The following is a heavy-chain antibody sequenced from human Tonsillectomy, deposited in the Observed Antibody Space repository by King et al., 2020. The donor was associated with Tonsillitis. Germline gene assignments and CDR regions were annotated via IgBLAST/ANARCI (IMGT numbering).Heavy chain of an antibody. D-gene: IGHD3-10*01. CDR3: ANSDGLYYVDC. CDR2: ISYDGSKE. J-gene: IGHJ4*02. V-gene: IGHV3-30*18. CDR1: GFTFNNYA. Sequence: QLVQSGGGVVQPGGSLRLSCLASGFTFNNYAMHWVRQAPGKGLEWVAVISYDGSKEYYADSVKGRFTISRDDSKNTVYLQMNSLGAEDTAVYYCANSDGLYYVDCGGQGTLVTVSA.